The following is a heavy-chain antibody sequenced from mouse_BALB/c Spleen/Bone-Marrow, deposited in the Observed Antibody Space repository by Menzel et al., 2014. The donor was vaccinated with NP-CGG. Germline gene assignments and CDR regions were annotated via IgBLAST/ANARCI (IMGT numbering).Heavy chain of an antibody. J-gene: IGHJ3*01. Sequence: QVQLQQSGAEQVRPGTSVKVSCKAAGYAFTYYLIDWIKQRPGQRPGQGLEWIGVINPGTGGTNYNEKFKGRATLTADNSSSTAYMQLSSLTSDDSAVYFCARRPWFAYWGQGTLVTASA. CDR3: ARRPWFAY. V-gene: IGHV1-54*01. CDR1: GYAFTYYL. CDR2: INPGTGGT.